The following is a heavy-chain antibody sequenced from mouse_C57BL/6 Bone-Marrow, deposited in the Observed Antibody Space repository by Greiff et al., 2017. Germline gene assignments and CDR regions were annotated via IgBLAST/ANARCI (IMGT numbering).Heavy chain of an antibody. CDR3: ASHYGYDEAMDY. CDR1: GYTFTSYW. Sequence: VQLQQPGAELVKPGASVKLSCKASGYTFTSYWMHWVKQRPGQGLEWIGMIHPNSGSTNYNEKFKSKATLTVDKSSSTAYMQLSSLTSEDSAVYYSASHYGYDEAMDYWGQGTSVTVSS. J-gene: IGHJ4*01. CDR2: IHPNSGST. D-gene: IGHD2-2*01. V-gene: IGHV1-64*01.